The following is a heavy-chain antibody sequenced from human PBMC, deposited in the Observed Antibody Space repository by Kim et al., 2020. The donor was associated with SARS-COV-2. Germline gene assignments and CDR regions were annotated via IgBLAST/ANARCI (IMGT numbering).Heavy chain of an antibody. D-gene: IGHD2-2*01. CDR2: IYYSGST. J-gene: IGHJ6*02. CDR1: GGSISSYY. CDR3: ARHIVVVPAVARYYYGMDV. V-gene: IGHV4-59*08. Sequence: SETLSLTCTVSGGSISSYYWSWIRQPPGKGLEWIGYIYYSGSTNYNPSLKSRVTISVDTSKNQFSLKLSSVTAADTAVYYCARHIVVVPAVARYYYGMDVWGQGTTVTVSS.